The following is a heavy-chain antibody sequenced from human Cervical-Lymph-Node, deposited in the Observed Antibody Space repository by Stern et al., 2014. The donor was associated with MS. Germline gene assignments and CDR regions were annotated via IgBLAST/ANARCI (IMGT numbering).Heavy chain of an antibody. D-gene: IGHD5-18*01. CDR1: GGSISTYY. V-gene: IGHV4-59*01. J-gene: IGHJ4*02. CDR3: ARTDMADY. Sequence: QLQLQESGPGLVKPSETLSLTCSVSGGSISTYYWTWMRQPPGREWVWIGDDYYSGSTNYYPSLKSRVSISIDTTKNELSLKLTSVTAAATAVYYCARTDMADYWGQGTLVTVSS. CDR2: DYYSGST.